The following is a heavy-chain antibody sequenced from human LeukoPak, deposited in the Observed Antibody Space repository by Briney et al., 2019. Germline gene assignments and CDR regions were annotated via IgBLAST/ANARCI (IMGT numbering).Heavy chain of an antibody. CDR1: GFTFSSYA. V-gene: IGHV3-23*01. J-gene: IGHJ4*02. Sequence: GGSLRLSCAASGFTFSSYAMSWVRQAPGKGLEWVSAISGSGGSTYYADSVKGRFTISRDNSKNTLYLQMNSLRAEDTAVYYCARGPTPIAAAGRYFDYWGQGTLVTVSS. CDR2: ISGSGGST. CDR3: ARGPTPIAAAGRYFDY. D-gene: IGHD6-13*01.